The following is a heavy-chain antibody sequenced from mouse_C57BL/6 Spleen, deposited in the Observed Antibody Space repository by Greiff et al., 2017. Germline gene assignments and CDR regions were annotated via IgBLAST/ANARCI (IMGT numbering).Heavy chain of an antibody. CDR3: ARIYYYGSSEFGY. Sequence: EVQLQQSGPGLVKPSPSLSLTCSVTVYSITSGYYWNLIRQFPGNKLEWMGYIRYDGSTNYNQSLKNPTSITRDTSKNQIFLKLNSVTTEDTATYYGARIYYYGSSEFGYWGQGTTLTVSS. CDR2: IRYDGST. V-gene: IGHV3-6*01. CDR1: VYSITSGYY. J-gene: IGHJ2*01. D-gene: IGHD1-1*01.